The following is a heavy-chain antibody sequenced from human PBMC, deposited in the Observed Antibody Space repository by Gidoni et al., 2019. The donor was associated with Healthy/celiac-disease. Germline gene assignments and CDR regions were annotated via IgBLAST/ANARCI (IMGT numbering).Heavy chain of an antibody. CDR1: GGSISSYY. CDR2: IYYSGST. J-gene: IGHJ6*02. D-gene: IGHD3-9*01. CDR3: ARAARTYYDILTGYYSDYYYGMDV. Sequence: QVQLQESGPGLVKPSETLSLTCTVSGGSISSYYWSWIRQPPGKGLEWIGYIYYSGSTNYNPSLKSRVTISVDTSKNQFSLKLSSVTAADTAVYYCARAARTYYDILTGYYSDYYYGMDVWGQGTTVTVSS. V-gene: IGHV4-59*01.